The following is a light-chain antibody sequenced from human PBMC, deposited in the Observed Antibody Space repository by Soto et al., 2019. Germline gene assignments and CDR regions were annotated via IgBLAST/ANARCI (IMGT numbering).Light chain of an antibody. J-gene: IGKJ4*01. Sequence: DIQMTQSPSSLSASVGDRVTITCQASQDISNYLNWYQQKPGKAPKLLIYDASNLETGVPSRFSGSGSGTDFTFTISSLQPEDIATYYCQQYDNPLLTFGAGTKVEIK. CDR1: QDISNY. V-gene: IGKV1-33*01. CDR3: QQYDNPLLT. CDR2: DAS.